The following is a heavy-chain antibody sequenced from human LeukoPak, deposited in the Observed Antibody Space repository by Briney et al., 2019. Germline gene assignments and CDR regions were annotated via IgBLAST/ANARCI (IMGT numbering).Heavy chain of an antibody. J-gene: IGHJ4*02. CDR2: INPNSGGT. CDR3: ARALRMGHYFDY. CDR1: GYTFTGYY. Sequence: ASVKVSCKASGYTFTGYYMHWVRQAPGQGLEWMGRINPNSGGTNYAQKFQGRVTMTRDTSISTAYMELSRLRSDDTAVYYCARALRMGHYFDYWGQGTLVTVSS. V-gene: IGHV1-2*06.